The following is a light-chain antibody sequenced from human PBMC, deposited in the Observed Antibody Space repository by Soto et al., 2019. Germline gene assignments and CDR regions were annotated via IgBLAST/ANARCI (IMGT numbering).Light chain of an antibody. CDR3: QQYGRSPLT. CDR1: QYVDYNY. CDR2: GVS. Sequence: ELVLTQSPGTVSLSPGERATLSCRASQYVDYNYLAWYQQKPGQAPRLLIYGVSTRAAGISDRFSGSGSGTDFTLTIRRLEPEDVAVYHCQQYGRSPLTFGGGTKVDIK. J-gene: IGKJ4*01. V-gene: IGKV3-20*01.